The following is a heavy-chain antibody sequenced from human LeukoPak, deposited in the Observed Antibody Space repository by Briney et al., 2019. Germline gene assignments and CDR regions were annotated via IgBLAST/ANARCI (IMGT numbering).Heavy chain of an antibody. Sequence: PGRSLRLSCAASGFTFSSYAMHWVRQAPGKGLEWVSVISYDGSNKYYADSVKGRFTISRDNSKNTLYLQMNSLRAEDTAVYYCAKDLVAATPNYYNGMDVWGQGTTVTVSS. CDR1: GFTFSSYA. CDR3: AKDLVAATPNYYNGMDV. CDR2: ISYDGSNK. V-gene: IGHV3-30*18. J-gene: IGHJ6*02. D-gene: IGHD2-15*01.